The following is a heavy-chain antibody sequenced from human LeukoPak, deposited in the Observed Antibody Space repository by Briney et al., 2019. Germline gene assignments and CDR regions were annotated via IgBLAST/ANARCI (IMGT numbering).Heavy chain of an antibody. Sequence: PSQTLSLTCAASGGSISSGGYYWSWIRQPPGKGLEWIGEINHSGSTNYNPSLKSRVTISVDTSKNQFSLKLSSVTAADTAVYYCARGAKVAGSRTFDYWGQGTLVTVSS. CDR1: GGSISSGGYY. CDR3: ARGAKVAGSRTFDY. CDR2: INHSGST. J-gene: IGHJ4*02. D-gene: IGHD6-19*01. V-gene: IGHV4-30-2*01.